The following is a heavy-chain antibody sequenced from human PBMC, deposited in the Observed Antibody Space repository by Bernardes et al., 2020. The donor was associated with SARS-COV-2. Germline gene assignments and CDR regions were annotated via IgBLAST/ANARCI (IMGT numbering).Heavy chain of an antibody. CDR1: GFTFSSYA. J-gene: IGHJ6*02. CDR2: IGGTGART. Sequence: AGSLSLSCAASGFTFSSYAMSWVRQAPGKGLEWVLAIGGTGARTYYADSVKGRFIISRDNSKNTLYLQMSSLRAEDTAVYYCAKRFSDYAQDRMDVWGQGTTVTVSS. D-gene: IGHD5-12*01. V-gene: IGHV3-23*01. CDR3: AKRFSDYAQDRMDV.